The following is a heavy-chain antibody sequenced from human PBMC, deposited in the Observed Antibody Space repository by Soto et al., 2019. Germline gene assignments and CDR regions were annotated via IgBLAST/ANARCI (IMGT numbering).Heavy chain of an antibody. V-gene: IGHV1-69*12. CDR1: GGTLSNYG. D-gene: IGHD4-17*01. CDR3: ARGDATKITVTTYYGMDV. CDR2: IIPVFGTA. J-gene: IGHJ6*02. Sequence: QVQLVQSGAEVKKPGSSVKVSCKASGGTLSNYGVSWVRQAPGQGLEWMGGIIPVFGTANYAHKFQGRLTINADESTSTVYMDVSSLRSEDTAVYYCARGDATKITVTTYYGMDVLGQGTTVTVPS.